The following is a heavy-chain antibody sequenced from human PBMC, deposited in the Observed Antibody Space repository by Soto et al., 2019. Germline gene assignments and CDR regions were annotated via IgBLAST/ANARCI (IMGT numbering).Heavy chain of an antibody. D-gene: IGHD1-7*01. J-gene: IGHJ6*02. Sequence: PSETLSLTCTVSGGSVISGSYYFICIRQPPWNGLEWIGYIYYSGSTNYNPSLKSRVTISVDTSKNQFSLKLSSVTAADTAVYYCAREEDRYNWNYEPRDYYGMDVWGQGTTVTVSS. CDR1: GGSVISGSYY. CDR3: AREEDRYNWNYEPRDYYGMDV. V-gene: IGHV4-61*01. CDR2: IYYSGST.